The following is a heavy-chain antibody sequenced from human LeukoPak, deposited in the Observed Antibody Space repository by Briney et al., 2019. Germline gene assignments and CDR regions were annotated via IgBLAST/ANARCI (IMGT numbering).Heavy chain of an antibody. CDR2: IYYSGST. J-gene: IGHJ5*02. D-gene: IGHD2-15*01. V-gene: IGHV4-59*01. Sequence: PSESLSLTCTVSGGSISSYYWSWIRQPPGKGLEWIGYIYYSGSTNYNPSLKSRVTISVDTSKNQFSLKLSSVTAADTAVYYCARGLPSLYRSTPRYNWFDPWGQGTLVTVSS. CDR3: ARGLPSLYRSTPRYNWFDP. CDR1: GGSISSYY.